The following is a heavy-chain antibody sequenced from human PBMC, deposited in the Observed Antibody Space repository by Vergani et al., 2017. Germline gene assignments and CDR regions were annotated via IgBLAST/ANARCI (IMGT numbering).Heavy chain of an antibody. Sequence: QITLKESGPTLVKPTQTLTLTCTFSGFSLSTSGVGVGWIRQPPGKALEWLALIYWNDDKRYSPSLKSRLTITKDTSKNQVVLTMTNMDPVDTATYYCAHIQSSGYYVYYFDYWGQGTLVTVSS. J-gene: IGHJ4*02. V-gene: IGHV2-5*01. D-gene: IGHD3-22*01. CDR1: GFSLSTSGVG. CDR3: AHIQSSGYYVYYFDY. CDR2: IYWNDDK.